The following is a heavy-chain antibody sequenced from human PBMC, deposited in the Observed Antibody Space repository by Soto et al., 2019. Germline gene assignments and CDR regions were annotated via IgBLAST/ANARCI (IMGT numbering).Heavy chain of an antibody. CDR1: GFSLTTSGVG. D-gene: IGHD2-8*02. CDR3: AHRVPYTVYWDVGWFDP. Sequence: QITLKESGPTLLEPTQTLTLTCSFSGFSLTTSGVGVGWFRQAPGKALECLGIIYWDGDRRYNPSLKHRLTITKDTSKTQVVVTMTYMEPVDTGTYYCAHRVPYTVYWDVGWFDPWGQGTLVTVS. J-gene: IGHJ5*02. V-gene: IGHV2-5*02. CDR2: IYWDGDR.